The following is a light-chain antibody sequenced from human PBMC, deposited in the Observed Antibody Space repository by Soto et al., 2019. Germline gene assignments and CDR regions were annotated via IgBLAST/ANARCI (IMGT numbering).Light chain of an antibody. Sequence: DIVMTQSPATLSVSPGERATLSCRASQSVSSDLAWYQQKPGQVPKLLIYGASTRATGIPARFSGSGSGTEFTLTISSLQSEDFAVYYCQQYNNWPITFGQGTRLEIK. CDR1: QSVSSD. CDR3: QQYNNWPIT. V-gene: IGKV3-15*01. J-gene: IGKJ5*01. CDR2: GAS.